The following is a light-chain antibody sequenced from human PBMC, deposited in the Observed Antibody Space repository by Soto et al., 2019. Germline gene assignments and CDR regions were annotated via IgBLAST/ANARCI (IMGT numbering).Light chain of an antibody. J-gene: IGKJ2*01. CDR3: QQYGGSPPYT. CDR1: QSVRNNY. Sequence: EIVLTQSPGTLSLSPGERASLSCRASQSVRNNYLAWYQQKPGQPPRLLIFGSFHRATGIPNRFSGSGSGTDFTLTISRLEPEDFAVYFCQQYGGSPPYTFGQGTKVEIK. V-gene: IGKV3-20*01. CDR2: GSF.